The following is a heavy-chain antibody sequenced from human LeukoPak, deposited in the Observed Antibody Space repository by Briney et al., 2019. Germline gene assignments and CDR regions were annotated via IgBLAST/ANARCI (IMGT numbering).Heavy chain of an antibody. CDR3: AKDTSIGRYCTNGVCSPFDY. CDR2: ISNTGGST. J-gene: IGHJ4*02. CDR1: GFTFSSYA. Sequence: GGSLRLSCAASGFTFSSYAMSWVRQAPGKGLEWVSAISNTGGSTYDADSVRGRFTISRDNSKNTLYLQMNSLRAEDTAVYYCAKDTSIGRYCTNGVCSPFDYWGQGTLVTVSS. D-gene: IGHD2-8*01. V-gene: IGHV3-23*01.